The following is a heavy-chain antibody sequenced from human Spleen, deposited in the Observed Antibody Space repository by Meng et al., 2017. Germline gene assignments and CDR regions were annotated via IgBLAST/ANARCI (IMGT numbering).Heavy chain of an antibody. D-gene: IGHD5-24*01. CDR1: GFTFSSST. V-gene: IGHV3-21*01. Sequence: EVQLVESGGGLVKPGGSLRLSGEAPGFTFSSSTMNWVRQAPGKGLQWVSSISSSSSYIKYADSVKGRFTISRDNAKNSLHLQLNSLRAEDTAVYYCARVGQNYNYGGYFDYWGQGTLVTVSS. CDR3: ARVGQNYNYGGYFDY. CDR2: ISSSSSYI. J-gene: IGHJ4*02.